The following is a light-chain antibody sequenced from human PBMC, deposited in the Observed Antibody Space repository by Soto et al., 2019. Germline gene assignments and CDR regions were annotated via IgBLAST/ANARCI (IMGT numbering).Light chain of an antibody. J-gene: IGLJ1*01. Sequence: QSVLTQPPSVSGAPGQRVTISCTVSSSNIGAGYDVHWYQQLPGTAPKLLIYRNTNRPSGVPDRFSGSKSGTSASLAITGLQAEDEADYYCQYCDSSLSGSGVFGTGTKVTVL. CDR2: RNT. CDR1: SSNIGAGYD. V-gene: IGLV1-40*01. CDR3: QYCDSSLSGSGV.